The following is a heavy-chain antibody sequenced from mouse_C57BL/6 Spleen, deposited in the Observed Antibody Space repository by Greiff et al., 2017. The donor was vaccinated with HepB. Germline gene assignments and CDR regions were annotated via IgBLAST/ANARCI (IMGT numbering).Heavy chain of an antibody. D-gene: IGHD2-4*01. CDR1: GYTFTSYW. Sequence: VQLQQPGAELVKPGASVKLSCKASGYTFTSYWMHWVKQRPGQGLEWIGYINPSSGYTKYNQKFKDKATLTADKSSSTAYMQLSSLTYEDSAVYYCARSIYYDYDEEAWFAYWGQGTLVTVSA. J-gene: IGHJ3*01. V-gene: IGHV1-7*01. CDR2: INPSSGYT. CDR3: ARSIYYDYDEEAWFAY.